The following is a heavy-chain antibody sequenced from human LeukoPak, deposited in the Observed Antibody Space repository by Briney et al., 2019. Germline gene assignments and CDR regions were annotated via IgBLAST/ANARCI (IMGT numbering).Heavy chain of an antibody. J-gene: IGHJ4*02. D-gene: IGHD1-1*01. Sequence: SVKVSYKASGGTFSSYAISWVRQAPGQGLEWMGGIIPIFGTANYAQKFQGRVTITADESTSTAYMELSSLRSEDTAVYYCARSEERDGPTGLDYWGQGTLVTVSS. CDR1: GGTFSSYA. V-gene: IGHV1-69*13. CDR2: IIPIFGTA. CDR3: ARSEERDGPTGLDY.